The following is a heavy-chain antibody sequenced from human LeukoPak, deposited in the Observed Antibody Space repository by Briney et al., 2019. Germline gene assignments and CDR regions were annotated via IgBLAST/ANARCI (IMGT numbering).Heavy chain of an antibody. Sequence: GGSLRLSCAASGFTFSSYAMHWVRQAPGKGLEWVAVISYDGSNKYYADSVKGRFTISRDNSKNTLYLQMNSLRAEDTAVYYCARDLAFQYYYDSSGFDYWGQGTLVTVSS. CDR3: ARDLAFQYYYDSSGFDY. CDR1: GFTFSSYA. J-gene: IGHJ4*02. D-gene: IGHD3-22*01. V-gene: IGHV3-30-3*01. CDR2: ISYDGSNK.